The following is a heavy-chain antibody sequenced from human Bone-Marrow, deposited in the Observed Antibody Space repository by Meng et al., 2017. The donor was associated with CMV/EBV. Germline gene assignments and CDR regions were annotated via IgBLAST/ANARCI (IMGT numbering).Heavy chain of an antibody. CDR2: IIPIFGIA. J-gene: IGHJ6*02. CDR1: GGTFSSYA. V-gene: IGHV1-69*05. D-gene: IGHD4-23*01. CDR3: ARDDFGGGLRQNYYGMDV. Sequence: SVKVSCKASGGTFSSYAISWVRQAPGQGLEWMGGIIPIFGIANYAQKFQGRVTITTDESTSTAYMGLSSLRSEDTAVYYCARDDFGGGLRQNYYGMDVWGQGTTVTVSS.